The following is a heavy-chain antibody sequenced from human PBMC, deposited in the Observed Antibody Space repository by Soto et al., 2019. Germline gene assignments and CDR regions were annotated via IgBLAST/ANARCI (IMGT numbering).Heavy chain of an antibody. CDR3: ARVFSSGSGWMYYFDF. CDR2: IYYTGAT. J-gene: IGHJ4*02. D-gene: IGHD6-25*01. CDR1: SGSISTGNW. Sequence: QVELQESGPRLVKSSGTLSLTCEVSSGSISTGNWWSWVRQPPGKGLEWIGEIYYTGATNYNPSLKSRVTMTIDKSNDQFFLILTSATAADTAVYYCARVFSSGSGWMYYFDFWGQGILVSVSS. V-gene: IGHV4-4*02.